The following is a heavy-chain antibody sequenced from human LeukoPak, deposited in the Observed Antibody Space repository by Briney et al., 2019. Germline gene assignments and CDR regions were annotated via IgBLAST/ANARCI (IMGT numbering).Heavy chain of an antibody. CDR3: ASGINFRSRYCSSTSCYTDDAFDI. V-gene: IGHV1-69*05. Sequence: ASAKVSCKASGGTFISYAISWVRQAHGQGLEWMGGIIPIFGRANYAQKFQGRVTITTDESTSTAYMELSSLRSEDTAVYYCASGINFRSRYCSSTSCYTDDAFDIWGQGTMVTVSS. CDR1: GGTFISYA. J-gene: IGHJ3*02. D-gene: IGHD2-2*02. CDR2: IIPIFGRA.